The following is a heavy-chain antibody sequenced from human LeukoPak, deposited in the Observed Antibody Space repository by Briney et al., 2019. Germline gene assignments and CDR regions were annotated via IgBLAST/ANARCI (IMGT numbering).Heavy chain of an antibody. CDR3: AKESSLNH. Sequence: PGGSLRLSCAASGFTFSSYSMNWVRQAPRKGLEWVSGISGSSGRTYYADSVKGRFTISRDNSKNTLYLQMNSLRAEDTAVYYCAKESSLNHWGQGTLVTVSS. CDR2: ISGSSGRT. V-gene: IGHV3-23*01. J-gene: IGHJ4*02. D-gene: IGHD2-8*01. CDR1: GFTFSSYS.